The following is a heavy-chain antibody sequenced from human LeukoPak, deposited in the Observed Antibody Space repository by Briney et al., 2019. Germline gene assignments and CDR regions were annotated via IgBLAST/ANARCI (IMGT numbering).Heavy chain of an antibody. J-gene: IGHJ4*02. Sequence: PSETLSLTCTVSGGSTSRYYWSWIRQPPGKRLEWLGYINQSGSTTYNPSLKSRLTMSVGTSKNQISLNLISLTAADTAVYYCARLPGIAAVWGQGTLVTVSS. CDR1: GGSTSRYY. CDR3: ARLPGIAAV. CDR2: INQSGST. D-gene: IGHD6-13*01. V-gene: IGHV4-59*08.